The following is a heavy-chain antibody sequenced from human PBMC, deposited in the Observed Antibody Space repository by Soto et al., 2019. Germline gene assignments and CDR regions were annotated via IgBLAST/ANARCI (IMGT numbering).Heavy chain of an antibody. Sequence: SGPNAGEPTQTLTLTCTFSGFSLSTSGMCVSWIRQPTGKALEWLAVIDWDDDKYYSTSLKTRLTISKDTSKNQVILTMTNMDPVDTATYYCARSSLTQQLPGGIEAVRYYYGMDVWGQGTTVTVSS. CDR3: ARSSLTQQLPGGIEAVRYYYGMDV. D-gene: IGHD6-13*01. V-gene: IGHV2-70*01. J-gene: IGHJ6*02. CDR2: IDWDDDK. CDR1: GFSLSTSGMC.